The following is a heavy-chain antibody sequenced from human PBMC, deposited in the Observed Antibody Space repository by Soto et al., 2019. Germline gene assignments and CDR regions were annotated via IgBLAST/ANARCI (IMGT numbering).Heavy chain of an antibody. V-gene: IGHV3-73*01. Sequence: GSLRLSCAASGFTFSGSAIHWVRLASGKGLEWVGRIRTKVNNFATAYGASMKGRFSISRDDSRDTAYLQMNSLKIEDTAVYYCSSLIVGGSWPFDYWGQGALVTVSS. CDR1: GFTFSGSA. CDR3: SSLIVGGSWPFDY. D-gene: IGHD1-26*01. CDR2: IRTKVNNFAT. J-gene: IGHJ4*02.